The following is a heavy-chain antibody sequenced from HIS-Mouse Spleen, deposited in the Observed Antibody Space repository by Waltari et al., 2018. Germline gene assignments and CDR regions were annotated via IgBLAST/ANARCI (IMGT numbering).Heavy chain of an antibody. Sequence: AASGFTFSDYYMSWIRQAPGKGLEWVSYISSSGSTIYYADSVKGRFTISRDNAKNSLYLQMNSLRAEDTAVYYCARELSEWLRLWNAFDIWGQGTMVTVSS. CDR1: GFTFSDYY. CDR3: ARELSEWLRLWNAFDI. D-gene: IGHD5-12*01. CDR2: ISSSGSTI. J-gene: IGHJ3*02. V-gene: IGHV3-11*01.